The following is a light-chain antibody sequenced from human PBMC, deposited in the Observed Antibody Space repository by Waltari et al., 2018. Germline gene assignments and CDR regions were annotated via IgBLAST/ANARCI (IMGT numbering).Light chain of an antibody. V-gene: IGKV1-39*01. CDR2: AAS. Sequence: DIQMTQSPTSLSASVGDRVTITCRASQSISSYLNWYQQKPGKAPKVLIYAASSLQSGVLSRFSGSGSGTDFTLTISSLQPEDFATYYCQQSYSIPRTFGPGTKVDIK. CDR3: QQSYSIPRT. CDR1: QSISSY. J-gene: IGKJ3*01.